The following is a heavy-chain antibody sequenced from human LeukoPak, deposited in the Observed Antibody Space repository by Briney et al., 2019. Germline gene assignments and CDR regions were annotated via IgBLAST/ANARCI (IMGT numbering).Heavy chain of an antibody. CDR3: AILMVPSFDS. D-gene: IGHD2-8*01. CDR2: ISPHTANT. V-gene: IGHV1-18*01. Sequence: AASVKVSCKASGYTFTSYGVNWVRQAPGRGLEWMGWISPHTANTNYAQKLQGRVTVTTDTSTNTAYMELRSLKSDDTAVYYCAILMVPSFDSWGQGTLVTVSS. CDR1: GYTFTSYG. J-gene: IGHJ4*02.